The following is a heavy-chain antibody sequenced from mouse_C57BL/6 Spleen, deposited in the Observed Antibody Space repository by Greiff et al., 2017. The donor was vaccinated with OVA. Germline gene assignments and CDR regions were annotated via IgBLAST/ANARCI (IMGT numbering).Heavy chain of an antibody. J-gene: IGHJ1*03. D-gene: IGHD1-1*01. CDR3: ARRKGPYYYGSSSLGYFDV. Sequence: QVTLKECGPGILQSSQTLSLTCSFSGFSLSTSGMGVSWIRQPSGKGLEWLAHIYWDDDKRYNPSLKSRLTISKDTSRNQVFLKITSVDTADTATYYCARRKGPYYYGSSSLGYFDVWGTGTTVTVSS. V-gene: IGHV8-12*01. CDR2: IYWDDDK. CDR1: GFSLSTSGMG.